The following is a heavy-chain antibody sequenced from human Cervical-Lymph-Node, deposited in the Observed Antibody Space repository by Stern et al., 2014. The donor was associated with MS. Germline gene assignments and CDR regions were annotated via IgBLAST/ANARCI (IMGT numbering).Heavy chain of an antibody. CDR2: IVVCNGNT. Sequence: QLVESGPEVKKPGTSVKVSCKASGFTFTSSAVQWVRQARGQRLEWIGWIVVCNGNTNYAQKFKERVTIARDMSTSTAYMELSSLRSEDTAVYYCAASGRGAVDYWGQGTLVTVSS. CDR3: AASGRGAVDY. V-gene: IGHV1-58*01. J-gene: IGHJ4*02. CDR1: GFTFTSSA. D-gene: IGHD3-10*01.